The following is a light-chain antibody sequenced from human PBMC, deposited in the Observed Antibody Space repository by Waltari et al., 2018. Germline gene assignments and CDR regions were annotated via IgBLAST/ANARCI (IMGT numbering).Light chain of an antibody. J-gene: IGKJ3*01. CDR1: QRLSSY. Sequence: DIQMTQSPSPLSAAVGDRVTLIWRASQRLSSYLAWYQQKPGKAPKLLIYKTSSLETGVPSSFSGSGSGTEFTLTISSLQPDDIATYYCQQYNSNPFTFGPGTKVDIK. V-gene: IGKV1-5*03. CDR2: KTS. CDR3: QQYNSNPFT.